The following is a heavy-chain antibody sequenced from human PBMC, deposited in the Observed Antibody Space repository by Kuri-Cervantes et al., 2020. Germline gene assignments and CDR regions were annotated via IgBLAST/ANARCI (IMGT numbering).Heavy chain of an antibody. CDR2: MNPNSGNT. J-gene: IGHJ6*01. D-gene: IGHD3-10*01. CDR1: GYTFTSYD. CDR3: ARDSVGSGIEGEYYYYYYGMDV. V-gene: IGHV1-8*01. Sequence: ASVKVSCKASGYTFTSYDINWVRQDTGQGLEWMGWMNPNSGNTGYAQKFQGRVTMTRNTSISTAYMELSSLRSEDTAVYYCARDSVGSGIEGEYYYYYYGMDVWGQGTTVTVSS.